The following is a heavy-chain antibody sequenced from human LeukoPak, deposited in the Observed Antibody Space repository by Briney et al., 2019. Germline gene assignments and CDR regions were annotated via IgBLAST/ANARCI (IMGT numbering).Heavy chain of an antibody. J-gene: IGHJ6*03. V-gene: IGHV5-51*01. Sequence: GESLKISCKGSGHSFTSYWIGWVRQMPGKGLEWMGIIYPGDSDTRYSPSFQGQVTISADKSISTAYLQWSSLKASDTAMYYCARSIMITFGGVIVDYMDVWGKGTTVTVSS. D-gene: IGHD3-16*02. CDR1: GHSFTSYW. CDR2: IYPGDSDT. CDR3: ARSIMITFGGVIVDYMDV.